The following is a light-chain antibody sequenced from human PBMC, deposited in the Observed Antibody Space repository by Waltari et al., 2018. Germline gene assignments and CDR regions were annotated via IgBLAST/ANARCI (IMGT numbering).Light chain of an antibody. CDR1: QSFSNY. J-gene: IGKJ1*01. CDR2: SAS. CDR3: QQRSNWPRT. Sequence: EIVLTQSPDTLSLSTGEIATLSCRASQSFSNYLAWYQQKPGQAPRLLVYSASYRATGVPARFSGSGSGTDFTLTISSLEPEDFAVYYCQQRSNWPRTFGQGTKVEIK. V-gene: IGKV3-11*01.